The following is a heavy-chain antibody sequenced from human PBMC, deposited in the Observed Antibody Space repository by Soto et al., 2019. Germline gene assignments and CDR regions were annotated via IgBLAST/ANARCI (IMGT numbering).Heavy chain of an antibody. Sequence: PGESLKISCKGSGYSFTSHWISWVRQMPGKGLEWMGRIDPTDSYTNYSPSFQGHVTISADKSISTAYLQWSSLKASDPAMYYCGRRHRFCSGGTCLLNDYWGQGTLVTVSS. D-gene: IGHD2-15*01. CDR3: GRRHRFCSGGTCLLNDY. J-gene: IGHJ4*02. V-gene: IGHV5-10-1*01. CDR1: GYSFTSHW. CDR2: IDPTDSYT.